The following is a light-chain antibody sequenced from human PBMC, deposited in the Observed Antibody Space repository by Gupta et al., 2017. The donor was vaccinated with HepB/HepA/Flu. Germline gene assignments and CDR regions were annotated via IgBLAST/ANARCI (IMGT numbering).Light chain of an antibody. CDR1: SSDVGGYNY. CDR2: DVS. CDR3: NSFTSSRSLI. J-gene: IGLJ2*01. Sequence: QSALTQPASVSGSPGQSITISCTGTSSDVGGYNYVSWYQQHPGKAPKLIIYDVSTRPSGVSDRFSGSKSGHTASLIISGLQAEDEADYYCNSFTSSRSLIVGGGTKVTLL. V-gene: IGLV2-14*03.